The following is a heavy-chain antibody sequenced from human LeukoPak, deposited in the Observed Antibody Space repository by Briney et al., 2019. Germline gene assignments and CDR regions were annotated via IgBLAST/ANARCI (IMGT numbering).Heavy chain of an antibody. J-gene: IGHJ6*02. CDR2: INPSGGSA. CDR1: GYTFTSFY. Sequence: GASVKVSCKAFGYTFTSFYMHWVRQAPGQGLEWMGTINPSGGSARYAQKFQGRVSMIRDTSTRAVYMELSSLRSEDTAMYYCARDVREQQVYYYYGMDVWGQGTTVIVSS. V-gene: IGHV1-46*01. CDR3: ARDVREQQVYYYYGMDV. D-gene: IGHD3-10*02.